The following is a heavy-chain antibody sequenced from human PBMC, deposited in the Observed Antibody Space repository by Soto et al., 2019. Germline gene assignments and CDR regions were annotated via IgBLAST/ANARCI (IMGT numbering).Heavy chain of an antibody. J-gene: IGHJ3*01. V-gene: IGHV3-23*01. Sequence: PGGSLRLSCVASEVTFASYDMDWVRQAPGKGLEWVSLITSGGGGANYADSVKGRFTISRDNSKNTLYLQMNSLRAEDTAIYHCVKEGRDSNSRGSFDLWGRGTMVTVSS. CDR1: EVTFASYD. CDR2: ITSGGGGA. D-gene: IGHD5-12*01. CDR3: VKEGRDSNSRGSFDL.